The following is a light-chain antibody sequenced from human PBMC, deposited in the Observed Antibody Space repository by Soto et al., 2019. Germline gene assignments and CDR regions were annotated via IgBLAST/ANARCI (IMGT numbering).Light chain of an antibody. CDR3: HQASSFPLT. Sequence: DIQMTQSPSSVSASVGDTVTITCRASQVISSWLAWYQHKPGRAPKLMIYKASNLQTGVPSRFSGTGSETDATFTLTISKLQPEDFATYYCHQASSFPLTFGGGTKVEIK. J-gene: IGKJ4*01. V-gene: IGKV1-12*01. CDR2: KAS. CDR1: QVISSW.